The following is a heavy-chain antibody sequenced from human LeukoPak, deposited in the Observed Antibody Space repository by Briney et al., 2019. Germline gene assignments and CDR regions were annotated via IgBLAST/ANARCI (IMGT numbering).Heavy chain of an antibody. V-gene: IGHV4-34*01. J-gene: IGHJ4*02. CDR3: ARSHYDFWSGYCFDY. Sequence: SETLSLTCAVYGGSFSDYYWSWIRQPPGKGLEWIGEINYSGSTNYNPSLKNRVTISVDTSKNQFSLKLSSVTAADTAVYYCARSHYDFWSGYCFDYWGQGTLVTVSS. CDR2: INYSGST. D-gene: IGHD3-3*01. CDR1: GGSFSDYY.